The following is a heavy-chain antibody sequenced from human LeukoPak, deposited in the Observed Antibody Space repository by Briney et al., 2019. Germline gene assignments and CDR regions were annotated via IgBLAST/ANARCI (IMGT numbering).Heavy chain of an antibody. CDR1: GFTPSSYE. V-gene: IGHV3-48*03. Sequence: GGSLRLSCAASGFTPSSYEMNWVRLAPGKGLEWISYISRTGNSIYYADSVKGRFTISRDSAKNSLYLQMNSLRAEDTAVYYCARGPYSSNWYVDYWGQGTLVTVSS. CDR3: ARGPYSSNWYVDY. D-gene: IGHD6-13*01. J-gene: IGHJ4*02. CDR2: ISRTGNSI.